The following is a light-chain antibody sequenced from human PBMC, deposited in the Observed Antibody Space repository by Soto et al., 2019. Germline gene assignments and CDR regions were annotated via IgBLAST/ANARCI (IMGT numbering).Light chain of an antibody. Sequence: EIVLTQSPATLSVSPGERVTLSCRASQSVRVTLAWYQQKPARAPRLLIYGASTRATDMPGRFSGRGSGTEFTLTISSLQSEDFAVYYCQQYRNWPRTFGQGTKVDIK. V-gene: IGKV3-15*01. CDR1: QSVRVT. CDR3: QQYRNWPRT. CDR2: GAS. J-gene: IGKJ1*01.